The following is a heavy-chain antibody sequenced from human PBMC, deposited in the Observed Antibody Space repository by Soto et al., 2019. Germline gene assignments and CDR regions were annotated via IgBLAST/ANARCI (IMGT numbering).Heavy chain of an antibody. Sequence: SETLSLTCTVSGGSISSYYWSWIRQPPGKGLEWIGYIYYSGRTNYNPSLNSRGTISVDTSKNKFSLKLSSVSAADTAVYYCARRYGCSFDYWGQGTLVTVSS. V-gene: IGHV4-59*08. CDR2: IYYSGRT. J-gene: IGHJ4*02. CDR1: GGSISSYY. D-gene: IGHD1-1*01. CDR3: ARRYGCSFDY.